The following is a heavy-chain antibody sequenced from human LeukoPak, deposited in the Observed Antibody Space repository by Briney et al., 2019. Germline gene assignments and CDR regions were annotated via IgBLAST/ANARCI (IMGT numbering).Heavy chain of an antibody. CDR3: AREGVGATMAN. D-gene: IGHD1-26*01. Sequence: SETLSLTCTVSGGSISSSSHNWGWIRQPPGKGLEWIGSIYYSGSTYYNPSLKSRVTIFVDTSKNQFSLKLSSVTAADTAVYYCAREGVGATMANWGQGTLVTVSS. CDR1: GGSISSSSHN. V-gene: IGHV4-39*01. CDR2: IYYSGST. J-gene: IGHJ4*02.